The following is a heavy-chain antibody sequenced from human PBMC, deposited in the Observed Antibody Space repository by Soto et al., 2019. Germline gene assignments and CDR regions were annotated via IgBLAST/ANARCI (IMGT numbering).Heavy chain of an antibody. CDR3: EKVVGEATGAIYYYYFGMDV. CDR2: INSSGGTT. J-gene: IGHJ6*02. CDR1: GFPSSNYA. D-gene: IGHD1-1*01. Sequence: GVSLRLSCAASGFPSSNYAMSWVRQAPGKGLDWVSTINSSGGTTYYTDSAKGRFTISRDNSKNTLYLQMNSLRAEDTAVYYCEKVVGEATGAIYYYYFGMDVWGQGTTVTVSS. V-gene: IGHV3-23*01.